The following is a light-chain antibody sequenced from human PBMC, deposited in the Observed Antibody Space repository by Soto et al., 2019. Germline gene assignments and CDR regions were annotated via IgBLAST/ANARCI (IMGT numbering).Light chain of an antibody. CDR1: QSLLHSDGYNY. J-gene: IGKJ1*01. Sequence: DIVMTQSPLSLPVTPGEPASISCRSSQSLLHSDGYNYLDWYLQKPGQSPQLLIYLGSNRASGVPDRFSGSGSGTDFTLKISRVEAEDVGVYYCVQALQSPPWTFGQGTKVDI. CDR3: VQALQSPPWT. V-gene: IGKV2-28*01. CDR2: LGS.